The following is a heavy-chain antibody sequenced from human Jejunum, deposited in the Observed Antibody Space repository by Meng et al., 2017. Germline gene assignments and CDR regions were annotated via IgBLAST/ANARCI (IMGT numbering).Heavy chain of an antibody. Sequence: VQPQHSAPDLANPSHTRSLTCPVSCDSFKRPDYYWSWIRQPPEKGLEWIGYIYYSCSTYYNPSLKSRVSISGDTSNKQFSLKLTSVTAADTAVYYCARSPYSGSALPFFDYWGQGSLVTVSS. J-gene: IGHJ4*02. V-gene: IGHV4-30-4*01. CDR2: IYYSCST. D-gene: IGHD1-26*01. CDR3: ARSPYSGSALPFFDY. CDR1: CDSFKRPDYY.